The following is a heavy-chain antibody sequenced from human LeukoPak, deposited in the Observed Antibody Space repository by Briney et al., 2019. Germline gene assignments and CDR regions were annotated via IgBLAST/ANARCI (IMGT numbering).Heavy chain of an antibody. CDR3: AKDLTPETYYYDY. V-gene: IGHV3-23*01. D-gene: IGHD3-10*01. CDR1: GFTFSSYA. CDR2: ISGSGGST. Sequence: GGSLRLSCAASGFTFSSYAMSWDRQAPGKGLEWVSAISGSGGSTYYADSVKGRFTISRGNSKNTLYLQMSSLRAEDTAVYYCAKDLTPETYYYDYWGQGTLVTVSS. J-gene: IGHJ4*02.